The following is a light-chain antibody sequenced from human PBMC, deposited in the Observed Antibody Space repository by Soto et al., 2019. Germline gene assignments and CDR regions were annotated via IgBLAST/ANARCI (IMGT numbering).Light chain of an antibody. CDR1: SSNIESNT. V-gene: IGLV1-44*01. Sequence: QSVLTQPPSASGTPAQRVTISCSGSSSNIESNTVTWYQQLPGTAPKLVIYSNYDRPSGVPDRFSGSTSGTSASLVIRGLQSEDEADYYWAAWDDILNGDVFGGGTKVTVL. J-gene: IGLJ1*01. CDR3: AAWDDILNGDV. CDR2: SNY.